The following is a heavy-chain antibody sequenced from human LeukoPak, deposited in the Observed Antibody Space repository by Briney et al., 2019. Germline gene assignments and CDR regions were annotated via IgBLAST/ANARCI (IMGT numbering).Heavy chain of an antibody. Sequence: PGGSLRLSCGASGFTFSDYYMDWVRQAPGKGLEWVSGISVSGGSTYYADSVKGRFTISRDNSRNTLYLQMNSLRAEDTAVYYCARDRSYDSSGYYPPDAFDIWGQGTMVTVSS. D-gene: IGHD3-22*01. CDR3: ARDRSYDSSGYYPPDAFDI. CDR2: ISVSGGST. J-gene: IGHJ3*02. V-gene: IGHV3-23*01. CDR1: GFTFSDYY.